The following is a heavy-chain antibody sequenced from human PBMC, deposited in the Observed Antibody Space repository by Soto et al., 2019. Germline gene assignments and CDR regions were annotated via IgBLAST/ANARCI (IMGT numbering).Heavy chain of an antibody. CDR1: GFTFSSYA. CDR3: ASGEMATSIDF. D-gene: IGHD5-12*01. J-gene: IGHJ4*02. V-gene: IGHV3-30-3*01. Sequence: GGSLRLSCAASGFTFSSYAMHWVRQAPGKGLEWVAVISYDGSNKYYADSVKGRFTISRDNSKNTLYLQMNSLRAEDTAVYYCASGEMATSIDFWGQGTLVTVSS. CDR2: ISYDGSNK.